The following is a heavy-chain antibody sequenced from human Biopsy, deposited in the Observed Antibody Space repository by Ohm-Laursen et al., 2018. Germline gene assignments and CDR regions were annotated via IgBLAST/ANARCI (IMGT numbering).Heavy chain of an antibody. V-gene: IGHV1-24*01. CDR3: AADINVWNVNY. CDR1: GYTLTALS. Sequence: ASVKVSCKVSGYTLTALSMHWVRQAPGRGLEWMGGFAPENGKTIYAQKFQGRITMTKDTSTDTAYMELSSLRSEDTAVYYCAADINVWNVNYWGQGTQVIVSS. CDR2: FAPENGKT. D-gene: IGHD1-1*01. J-gene: IGHJ4*02.